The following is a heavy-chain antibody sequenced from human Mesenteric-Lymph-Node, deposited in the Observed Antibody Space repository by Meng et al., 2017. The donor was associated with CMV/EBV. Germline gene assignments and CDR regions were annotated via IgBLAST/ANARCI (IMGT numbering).Heavy chain of an antibody. CDR3: SRHGAAAGIG. V-gene: IGHV4-59*08. Sequence: SETLSLTCSVSGASISDYYWSWIRQPPGKGLEWIGYIYYSGRANYNPSLKSRVTISVDTSKNEVSLKLSSVTAADTAVYYCSRHGAAAGIGWGQGTLVTVSS. D-gene: IGHD6-13*01. CDR2: IYYSGRA. J-gene: IGHJ4*02. CDR1: GASISDYY.